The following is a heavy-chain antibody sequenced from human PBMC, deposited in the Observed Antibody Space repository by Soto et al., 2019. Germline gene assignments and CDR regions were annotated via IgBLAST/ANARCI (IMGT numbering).Heavy chain of an antibody. CDR3: ARSWDSSGYPLDY. J-gene: IGHJ4*02. CDR2: ISYDGYSN. V-gene: IGHV3-30-3*01. D-gene: IGHD3-22*01. Sequence: GSLRLSCAASGFTFSSYAMHWVRQAPGKGLEWVAVISYDGYSNYYADSVKGRFTISRDNSRDTLYLQMNSLRAEDTSVYFCARSWDSSGYPLDYWGQGTLVTVSS. CDR1: GFTFSSYA.